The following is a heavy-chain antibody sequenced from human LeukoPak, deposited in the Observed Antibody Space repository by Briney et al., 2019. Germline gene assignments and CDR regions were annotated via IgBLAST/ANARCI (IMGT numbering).Heavy chain of an antibody. CDR3: AREHMSDAFDI. J-gene: IGHJ3*02. CDR1: GASISSGGYY. Sequence: SETLSLTCAVSGASISSGGYYWSWIRQPPGKGLEWIGEINHSGSTNYNPSLKSRVTISADTSKNQFSLKLSSVTAADTAVYYCAREHMSDAFDIWGQGTMVTVSS. V-gene: IGHV4-34*01. CDR2: INHSGST. D-gene: IGHD2-21*01.